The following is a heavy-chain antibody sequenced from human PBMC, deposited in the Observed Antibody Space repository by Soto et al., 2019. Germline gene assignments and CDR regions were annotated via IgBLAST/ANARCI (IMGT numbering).Heavy chain of an antibody. D-gene: IGHD3-16*01. CDR3: ARGGIPIDY. CDR2: ISTYNGNT. J-gene: IGHJ4*02. V-gene: IGHV1-18*01. CDR1: GYTFTNFG. Sequence: QVQLVQSGTEVEKPGASVMASCKSSGYTFTNFGISWVRQAPGQGLEWMGWISTYNGNTNYAQKFQGRVTMTTDTSTSTAYMDLRSLRSDDTAAYYCARGGIPIDYWGQGTLVTVSS.